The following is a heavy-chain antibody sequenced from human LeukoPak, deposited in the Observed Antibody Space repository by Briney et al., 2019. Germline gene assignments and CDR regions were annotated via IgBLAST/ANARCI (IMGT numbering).Heavy chain of an antibody. CDR1: GYSFTSYL. Sequence: GESLKISCKGSGYSFTSYLISLGPQMPGKGLEWMGRIDPSDSYTNYSPSFQGHVTISADKSISTAYLQWSSLKASDTAMYYCARQPTDIVVVPAAISGIDYYGMDVWGKGTTVTVSS. CDR2: IDPSDSYT. V-gene: IGHV5-10-1*01. J-gene: IGHJ6*04. D-gene: IGHD2-2*02. CDR3: ARQPTDIVVVPAAISGIDYYGMDV.